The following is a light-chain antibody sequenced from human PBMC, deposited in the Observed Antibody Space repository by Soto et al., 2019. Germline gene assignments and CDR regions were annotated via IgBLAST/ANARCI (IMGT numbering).Light chain of an antibody. J-gene: IGKJ4*01. CDR3: QQYGSSCALT. CDR1: QSVSSRY. Sequence: EIVLTQSPGTLSLSPGERATLSCRASQSVSSRYLAWYQQKPGQAPRLLIYGASSRATGIPERFSGSGSGTDFTLTISRLEREDFSVYYCQQYGSSCALTFGGGTKVDIK. V-gene: IGKV3-20*01. CDR2: GAS.